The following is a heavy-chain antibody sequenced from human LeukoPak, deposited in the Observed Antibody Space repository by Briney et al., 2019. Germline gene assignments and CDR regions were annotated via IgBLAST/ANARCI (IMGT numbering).Heavy chain of an antibody. J-gene: IGHJ4*02. V-gene: IGHV3-30-3*01. CDR2: ISYDGSNK. CDR1: GFTFSSYA. D-gene: IGHD6-19*01. Sequence: PGRSLRLSCAASGFTFSSYAMHWVRQAPGKGLEWVAVISYDGSNKYYADSVKGRFTISRDNSKNTLYLQMNSLRAEDTAVYYGATADSSGWYFDYWGQGTLVTVSS. CDR3: ATADSSGWYFDY.